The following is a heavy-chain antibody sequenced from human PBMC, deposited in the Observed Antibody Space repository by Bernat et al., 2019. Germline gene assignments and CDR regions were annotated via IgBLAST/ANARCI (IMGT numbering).Heavy chain of an antibody. V-gene: IGHV4-34*01. D-gene: IGHD5-18*01. CDR1: GGSFSGYY. Sequence: QVQLQQWGAGLLKPSETLSLTCAVDGGSFSGYYWSWIRQTPGKGLEGIGEIKHSGSTNYNPSLKSRVTISVATSKNQFSLKLSSVTAADTAVYYCARGRTPWIQLWFSYYFDYWGQGTLVTVSS. J-gene: IGHJ4*02. CDR2: IKHSGST. CDR3: ARGRTPWIQLWFSYYFDY.